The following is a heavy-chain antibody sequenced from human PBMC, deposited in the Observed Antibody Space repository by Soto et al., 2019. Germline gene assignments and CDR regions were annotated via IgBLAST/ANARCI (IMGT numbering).Heavy chain of an antibody. V-gene: IGHV4-30-4*01. CDR3: ARADFWSGYYKNGLYFDY. D-gene: IGHD3-3*01. CDR2: IYYSGST. Sequence: QVQLQESGPGLVKPSQTLSLTCTVSGGSISSGDYYWSWIRQPPGKGLEWIGYIYYSGSTYYNPSLKGRVTISVDTSKNQFSLKLSSVTAADTAVYYCARADFWSGYYKNGLYFDYWGQGTLVTVSS. J-gene: IGHJ4*02. CDR1: GGSISSGDYY.